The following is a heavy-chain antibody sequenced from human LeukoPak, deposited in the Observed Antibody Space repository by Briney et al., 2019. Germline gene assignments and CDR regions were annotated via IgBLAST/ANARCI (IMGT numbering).Heavy chain of an antibody. Sequence: SGGSLRLSCAASGFTFSSYAMHWVRRAPGKGLEWVAVISYDGSNKYYADSVKGRFTISRDNSKNTLYLQMNSLRAEDTAVYYCARDWWGRPQWLVAFDIWGQGTMVTVSS. J-gene: IGHJ3*02. CDR1: GFTFSSYA. CDR2: ISYDGSNK. CDR3: ARDWWGRPQWLVAFDI. V-gene: IGHV3-30-3*01. D-gene: IGHD6-19*01.